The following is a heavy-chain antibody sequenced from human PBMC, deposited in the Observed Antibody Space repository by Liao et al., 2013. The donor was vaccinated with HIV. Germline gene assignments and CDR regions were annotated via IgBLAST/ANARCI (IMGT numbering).Heavy chain of an antibody. CDR1: GGSFSGYY. Sequence: QVQLQQWGAGLLKPSETLSLTCAVYGGSFSGYYWIWIRQPPGKGLEWIGEINHSGSTNYNPSLKSRVTISVDTSKNQFSLKLSSVTAADTAVYYCARVPPTRRYDFWSGYLYYYMDVWGKGTTVTVSS. CDR3: ARVPPTRRYDFWSGYLYYYMDV. J-gene: IGHJ6*03. CDR2: INHSGST. D-gene: IGHD3-3*01. V-gene: IGHV4-34*01.